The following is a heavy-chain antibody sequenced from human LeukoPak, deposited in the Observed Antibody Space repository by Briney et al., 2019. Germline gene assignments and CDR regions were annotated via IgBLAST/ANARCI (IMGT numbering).Heavy chain of an antibody. V-gene: IGHV4-61*02. CDR3: ARAGRWWPFDY. CDR1: GGSISSGSYY. Sequence: PSQTLSLTCTVSGGSISSGSYYWSWIRQPAGKGLEWIGRIYTSGSTNCNPSLKSRVTISVDTSKNQFSLKLSSVTAADTAVYYCARAGRWWPFDYWGQGTLVTVSS. J-gene: IGHJ4*02. CDR2: IYTSGST. D-gene: IGHD2-15*01.